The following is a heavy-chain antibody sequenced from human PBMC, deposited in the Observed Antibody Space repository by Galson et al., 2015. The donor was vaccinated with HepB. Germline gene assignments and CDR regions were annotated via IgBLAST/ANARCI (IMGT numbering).Heavy chain of an antibody. V-gene: IGHV3-15*01. Sequence: SLRLSGAASGFAFNNAWMNWVRQAPGKGLEWVGRIKSKTDGGTTEYAAPVKGRFTISRDDSRNTLYLQMHSLKTDDTAVYYCTTDVYFSSYWSWLDPWGQGTLVTVSS. CDR3: TTDVYFSSYWSWLDP. J-gene: IGHJ5*02. CDR1: GFAFNNAW. CDR2: IKSKTDGGTT. D-gene: IGHD2-2*01.